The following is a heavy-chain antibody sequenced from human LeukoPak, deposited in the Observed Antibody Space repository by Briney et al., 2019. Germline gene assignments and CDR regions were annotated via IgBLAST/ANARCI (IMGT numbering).Heavy chain of an antibody. D-gene: IGHD5-18*01. J-gene: IGHJ5*02. CDR3: ARGGYSYGYVGNWFDP. Sequence: GGSLRLSCAASGFTFSSYAMSWVRQAPGKGLEWVAVISYDGSNKYYADSVKGRFTISRDNSKNTLYLQMNSLRAEDTAVYYCARGGYSYGYVGNWFDPWGQGTLVTVSS. CDR2: ISYDGSNK. V-gene: IGHV3-30*04. CDR1: GFTFSSYA.